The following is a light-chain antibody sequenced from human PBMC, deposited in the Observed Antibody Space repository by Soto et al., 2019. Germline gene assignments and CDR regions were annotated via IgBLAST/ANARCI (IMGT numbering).Light chain of an antibody. V-gene: IGKV1-5*01. CDR2: DVS. Sequence: DTQMTQSPSTLSASVGDRVTITCRASQSISDSLAWYQQKPGKAPDLLISDVSSLERGVASRFSGSGSGTEFTLTISSMQPDDFATYYCQQYHGYSRTFGQGTKVDI. J-gene: IGKJ1*01. CDR3: QQYHGYSRT. CDR1: QSISDS.